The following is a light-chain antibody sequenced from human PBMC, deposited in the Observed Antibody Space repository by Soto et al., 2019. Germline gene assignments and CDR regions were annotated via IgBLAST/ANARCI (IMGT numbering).Light chain of an antibody. CDR2: GAS. CDR1: QSISNY. Sequence: EIVMTQSPPTLSVSPGEGVTLSCKASQSISNYLAWYQHKPGQAPRLLINGASIRATGFPARLSGSGSGEDFTLTISRVQSEDFAVYYCQQYLNWPWTFGQGTKVEI. V-gene: IGKV3-15*01. J-gene: IGKJ1*01. CDR3: QQYLNWPWT.